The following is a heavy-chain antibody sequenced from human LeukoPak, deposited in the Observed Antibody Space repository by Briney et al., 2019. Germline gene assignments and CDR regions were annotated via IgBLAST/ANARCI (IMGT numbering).Heavy chain of an antibody. CDR2: INPNSGGT. J-gene: IGHJ3*02. Sequence: GASVKVSCKASGYTFTGYYMHWVRQAPGQGLEWMGWINPNSGGTNYAQKFQGRVTMTRDTSISTAYMELSRLRSDDTAVYYCASQGWFGELSSAFDIWGQGTMVTVSS. CDR1: GYTFTGYY. CDR3: ASQGWFGELSSAFDI. V-gene: IGHV1-2*02. D-gene: IGHD3-10*01.